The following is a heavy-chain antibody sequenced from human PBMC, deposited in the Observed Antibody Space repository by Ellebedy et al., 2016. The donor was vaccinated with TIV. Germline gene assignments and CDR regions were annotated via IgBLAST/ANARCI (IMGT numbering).Heavy chain of an antibody. V-gene: IGHV2-26*01. CDR1: GFSLSNARMG. CDR2: IFSNDEK. D-gene: IGHD3-10*01. J-gene: IGHJ5*02. Sequence: SGPTLVKPTETLTLTCTVSGFSLSNARMGVSWIRQPPGKALEWLAHIFSNDEKSYSTSLKSRLTISKDTSKSQVVLTMTNMDPVDTATYYCARIRLLWFGELVIDPWGQGTLVTVSS. CDR3: ARIRLLWFGELVIDP.